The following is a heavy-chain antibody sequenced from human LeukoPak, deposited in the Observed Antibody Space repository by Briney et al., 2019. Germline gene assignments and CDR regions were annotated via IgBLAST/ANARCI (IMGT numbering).Heavy chain of an antibody. CDR3: ARDRNLSGDRYYYYYMDV. Sequence: QPGGSLRLSCAASGFTFSSYGMSWVRQAPGKGLEWVSAISGSGGSTYYADSVKGRFTISRDNSKNTLYLQINSLRAEDTAVYYCARDRNLSGDRYYYYYMDVWGKGTTVTVSS. J-gene: IGHJ6*03. CDR2: ISGSGGST. D-gene: IGHD2-21*02. V-gene: IGHV3-23*01. CDR1: GFTFSSYG.